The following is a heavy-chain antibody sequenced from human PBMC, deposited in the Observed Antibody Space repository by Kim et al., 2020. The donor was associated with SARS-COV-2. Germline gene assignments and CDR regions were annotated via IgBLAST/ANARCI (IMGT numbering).Heavy chain of an antibody. J-gene: IGHJ6*03. CDR2: ISAYSGDS. Sequence: ASVKVSCQASGYNFATLGITWVRQAPGQGLEWMGWISAYSGDSNYAQKYQDRVTMTTDTSTSTAYLELRSLRSDDTAVYYCATQVGCTSITFQTCYYYMD. D-gene: IGHD2-2*01. CDR1: GYNFATLG. CDR3: ATQVGCTSITFQTCYYYMD. V-gene: IGHV1-18*01.